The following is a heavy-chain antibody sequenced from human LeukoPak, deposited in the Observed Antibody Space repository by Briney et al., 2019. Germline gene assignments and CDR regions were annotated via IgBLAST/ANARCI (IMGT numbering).Heavy chain of an antibody. CDR2: IKQDGSEK. Sequence: GGSLRLSCAASGFTFSSYWMSWVRQAPGKGLEWVANIKQDGSEKYYVDSVKGRFTISRDNAKNSLYLQMNSLRAEDTAMYYCARDYLYYYDSSGYYYGYWGQGTLVTVSS. D-gene: IGHD3-22*01. J-gene: IGHJ4*02. V-gene: IGHV3-7*01. CDR1: GFTFSSYW. CDR3: ARDYLYYYDSSGYYYGY.